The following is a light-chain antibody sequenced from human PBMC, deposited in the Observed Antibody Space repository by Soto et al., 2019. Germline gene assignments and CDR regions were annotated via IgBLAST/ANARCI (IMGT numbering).Light chain of an antibody. Sequence: EIVLTQSPVTLSVSPGERATLSCRASQPIGSKLAWYQQKPGQAPRLLIYGTFTRATGVPTKFSGSGSGTDFTRAISSLQSEDFAVYYCQQHNNWPLTFGGGTKVVIK. CDR1: QPIGSK. V-gene: IGKV3-15*01. CDR3: QQHNNWPLT. J-gene: IGKJ4*01. CDR2: GTF.